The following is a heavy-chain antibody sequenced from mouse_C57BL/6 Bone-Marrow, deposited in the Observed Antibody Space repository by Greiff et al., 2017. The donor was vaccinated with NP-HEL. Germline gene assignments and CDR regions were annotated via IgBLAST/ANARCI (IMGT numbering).Heavy chain of an antibody. J-gene: IGHJ1*03. CDR1: GYTFTSYW. CDR3: ARVEGNDWYFDV. D-gene: IGHD2-1*01. Sequence: VKLQQPGAELVKPGASVKLSCKASGYTFTSYWMQWVKQRPGQGLEWIGEIDPSDSYTNYNPQFKGKATLTVDTSSSTAYMQLSSLTSADSAVYYCARVEGNDWYFDVWGTGTTVTVSS. CDR2: IDPSDSYT. V-gene: IGHV1-50*01.